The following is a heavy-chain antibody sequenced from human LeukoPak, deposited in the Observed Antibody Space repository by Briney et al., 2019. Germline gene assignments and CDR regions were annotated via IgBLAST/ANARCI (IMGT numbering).Heavy chain of an antibody. Sequence: HPSETLSLTCTDSGGSISSYYWSWIRQPPGKGLEWIACISYSGSTKYNPSLKSRVTISVDTSNNKLPLKLSSVTATDTAVYYCAREPGFDSSGYLNWFDTWGKGNLVTVSS. CDR2: ISYSGST. CDR1: GGSISSYY. J-gene: IGHJ5*02. CDR3: AREPGFDSSGYLNWFDT. V-gene: IGHV4-59*01. D-gene: IGHD3-22*01.